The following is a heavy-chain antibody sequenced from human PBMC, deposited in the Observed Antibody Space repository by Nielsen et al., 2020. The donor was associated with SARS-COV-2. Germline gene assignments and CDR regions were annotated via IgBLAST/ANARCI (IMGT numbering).Heavy chain of an antibody. Sequence: SEPLSLTCTVSGASIGRGGYYWTWIRQRPGTGLAWIGHIYYSGSTSYNPSLRSRLSISVATSENQFSLKLTSLTAADTAVYYCAREGSYHYFDYWGQGALVTVSA. J-gene: IGHJ4*02. CDR1: GASIGRGGYY. CDR3: AREGSYHYFDY. CDR2: IYYSGST. D-gene: IGHD3-10*01. V-gene: IGHV4-31*03.